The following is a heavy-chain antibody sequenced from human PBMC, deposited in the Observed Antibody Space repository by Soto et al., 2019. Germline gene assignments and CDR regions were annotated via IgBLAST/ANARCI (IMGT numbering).Heavy chain of an antibody. D-gene: IGHD5-18*01. CDR1: GYRFTTFY. J-gene: IGHJ4*02. Sequence: GASVKVSCKASGYRFTTFYIHWVRQAPGQGLEWMGRMNLDTGGTTYAQKFQGRVPMTRDTSISTAYMEVTNLKSDDTAIYYCARDGNFAFRGYSFGFDFWGQGTLVT. CDR3: ARDGNFAFRGYSFGFDF. CDR2: MNLDTGGT. V-gene: IGHV1-2*06.